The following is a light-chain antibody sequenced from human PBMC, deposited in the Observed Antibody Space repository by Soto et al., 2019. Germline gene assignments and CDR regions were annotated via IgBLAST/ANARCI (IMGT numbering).Light chain of an antibody. Sequence: QPVLTQPPSVSGAPGQRVTISCTGSSSNIGAGYDVHWYQQLPGTAPKLLVSGNINRPSGVPDRFSGSKSGTSASLAITGLQAEDEADYYCQSYDSSLSYWVFGGGTKLTVL. J-gene: IGLJ3*02. CDR1: SSNIGAGYD. V-gene: IGLV1-40*01. CDR2: GNI. CDR3: QSYDSSLSYWV.